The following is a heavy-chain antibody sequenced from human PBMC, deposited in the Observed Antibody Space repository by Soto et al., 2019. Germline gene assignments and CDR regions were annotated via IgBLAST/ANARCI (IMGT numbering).Heavy chain of an antibody. CDR1: GGSISSGGYY. D-gene: IGHD3-3*01. CDR3: ARLGMYYDFWSGYYTDNWFDP. Sequence: SETLSLTCTVSGGSISSGGYYWNWIRQHPGKGLECIGYIYYSGSTNYNPSLKSRVTISVDTSKNQFSLKLSSVTAADTAVYYCARLGMYYDFWSGYYTDNWFDPWGQGTLVTVSS. CDR2: IYYSGST. V-gene: IGHV4-61*08. J-gene: IGHJ5*02.